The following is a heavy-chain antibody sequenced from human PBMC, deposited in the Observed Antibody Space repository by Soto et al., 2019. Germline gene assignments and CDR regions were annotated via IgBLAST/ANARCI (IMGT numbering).Heavy chain of an antibody. CDR3: ARGARGYSSYNYYYYYMDV. V-gene: IGHV1-8*01. D-gene: IGHD5-12*01. CDR2: MNPNSGNT. CDR1: GYTFTSYD. J-gene: IGHJ6*03. Sequence: QVQLVQSGAEVKKPGASVKVSCKASGYTFTSYDINWVRQATGQGLEWMGWMNPNSGNTGYAQKFQGRVTMTRNTSISTASLEQSSRRSEDTAVYYCARGARGYSSYNYYYYYMDVWGKGTTVTVSS.